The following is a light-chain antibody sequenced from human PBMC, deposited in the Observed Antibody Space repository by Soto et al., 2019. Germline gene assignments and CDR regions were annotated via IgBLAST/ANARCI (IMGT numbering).Light chain of an antibody. Sequence: ALTQPASVSGSPGQSITISCTGTSSDVGGYNYVSWYQQHPGKAPKLMIYEVSNRPSGVSNRFSGSKSGNTASLTISGLQAEDEADYYCSSYTSSSTYVFGTGTKGTVL. CDR2: EVS. J-gene: IGLJ1*01. V-gene: IGLV2-14*01. CDR3: SSYTSSSTYV. CDR1: SSDVGGYNY.